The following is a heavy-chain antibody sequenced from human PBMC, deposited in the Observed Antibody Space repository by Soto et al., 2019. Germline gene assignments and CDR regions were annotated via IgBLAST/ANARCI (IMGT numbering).Heavy chain of an antibody. V-gene: IGHV3-53*04. CDR1: GFTVSSNY. J-gene: IGHJ3*02. D-gene: IGHD1-1*01. CDR3: AHEYRNPVRPDDAFDI. CDR2: IYSGGST. Sequence: QSGGSLRLSCAASGFTVSSNYMSWVRQAPGKGLEWVSVIYSGGSTYYADSVKGRFTISRHNSKNTLYLQMNSLRAEDTAVYYCAHEYRNPVRPDDAFDIWGQGTMVTVSS.